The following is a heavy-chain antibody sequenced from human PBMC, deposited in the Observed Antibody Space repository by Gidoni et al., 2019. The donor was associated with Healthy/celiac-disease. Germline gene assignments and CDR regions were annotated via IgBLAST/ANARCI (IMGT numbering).Heavy chain of an antibody. D-gene: IGHD2-21*02. CDR3: ARPVVTAQDDAFDI. CDR1: GGSISSSSYY. V-gene: IGHV4-39*01. CDR2: IYYSGST. Sequence: QLQLQESGPGLVKPSETLSLTRTVPGGSISSSSYYWGWIRPPPGKGLEWIGSIYYSGSTYYNPSLKSRVTLSVDTSKNQFSLKLSSVTAADTAVYSCARPVVTAQDDAFDIWGQGTMVTVSS. J-gene: IGHJ3*02.